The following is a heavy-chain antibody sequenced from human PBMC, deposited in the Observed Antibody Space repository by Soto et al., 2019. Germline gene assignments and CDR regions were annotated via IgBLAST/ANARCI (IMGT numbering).Heavy chain of an antibody. CDR3: ASGDFSHFDY. CDR1: GGSISSSNW. CDR2: IYHSGST. J-gene: IGHJ4*02. V-gene: IGHV4-4*02. Sequence: QVQLQESGPGLVKPSGTLSLTCAVSGGSISSSNWWSWVRQPPGKGLEWIGDIYHSGSTDYSPSLQSRRTISLDKSKNQFSLRLSSVTAADTAVYYCASGDFSHFDYWGQGTLVTVSS.